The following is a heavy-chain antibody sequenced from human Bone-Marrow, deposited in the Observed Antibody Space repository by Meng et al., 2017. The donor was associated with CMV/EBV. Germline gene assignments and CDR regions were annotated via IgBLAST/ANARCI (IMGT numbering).Heavy chain of an antibody. D-gene: IGHD5-18*01. CDR2: ISGRGDNI. CDR1: GFTFSSYA. Sequence: GGSLRLSCAASGFTFSSYAMSWVRQAPGKGLEWVSLISGRGDNIYYAAAVNGRFTISRDNSKNTLYLQMNRLRAKDTALYYWSKDKVGYRYGLFSDYYCGMDGWGQGTTVTVSS. J-gene: IGHJ6*02. V-gene: IGHV3-23*01. CDR3: SKDKVGYRYGLFSDYYCGMDG.